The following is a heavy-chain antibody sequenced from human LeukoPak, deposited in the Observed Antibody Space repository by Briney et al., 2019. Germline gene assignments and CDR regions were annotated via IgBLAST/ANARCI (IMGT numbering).Heavy chain of an antibody. J-gene: IGHJ4*02. V-gene: IGHV4-34*01. CDR1: GVSFSTYY. CDR2: VNHSGYT. Sequence: PSETLSLTCDVSGVSFSTYYWGWIRQSPEKGLEWIGEVNHSGYTNYNPSLKGRVTISVDTSKNQFSLKLSSVTAADTAVYYCARQLYGSDYWGQGTLVTVSS. CDR3: ARQLYGSDY. D-gene: IGHD4-17*01.